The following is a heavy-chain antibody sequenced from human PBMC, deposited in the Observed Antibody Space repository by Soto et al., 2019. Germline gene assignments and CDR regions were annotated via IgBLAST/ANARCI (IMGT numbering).Heavy chain of an antibody. V-gene: IGHV3-48*02. J-gene: IGHJ1*01. D-gene: IGHD6-6*01. Sequence: PGGALRLSWAASGVTLSSYRMNGGRQAPGKGLEWVSYISSSSSTIYYADSVKGRFTISRYNAKNSLYLQMNSLRDEDTAVYYCARDAPLAAPFAYWGQRTLVPVSS. CDR1: GVTLSSYR. CDR2: ISSSSSTI. CDR3: ARDAPLAAPFAY.